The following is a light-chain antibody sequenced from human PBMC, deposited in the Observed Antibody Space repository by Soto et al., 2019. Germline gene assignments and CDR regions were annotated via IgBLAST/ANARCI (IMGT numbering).Light chain of an antibody. CDR3: QQGSSFPWT. J-gene: IGKJ1*01. V-gene: IGKV1-12*01. CDR1: QDIDTW. Sequence: IQLTQSPSSLSASVGDRVTSTCRASQDIDTWLAWYQQKPGKAPKPLIYSASSLQSGVPSRFSGSGSGTDFTFTISSLQPEDFATYYCQQGSSFPWTFGQGTKVDIK. CDR2: SAS.